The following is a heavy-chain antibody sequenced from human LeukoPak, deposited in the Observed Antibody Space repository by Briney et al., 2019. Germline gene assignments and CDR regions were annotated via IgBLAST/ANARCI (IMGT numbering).Heavy chain of an antibody. CDR3: AKDLANDTLVRGVIPY. J-gene: IGHJ4*02. D-gene: IGHD3-10*01. V-gene: IGHV3-23*01. Sequence: GGSLRLSCAVSGFAFGSEAMSWVRQSPGKGLEWVSAISGDGDSTHYADSVKGRFTISRDNSRNTLYLQMNSLRGEDTAEYYCAKDLANDTLVRGVIPYRGQGTLVTVSS. CDR2: ISGDGDST. CDR1: GFAFGSEA.